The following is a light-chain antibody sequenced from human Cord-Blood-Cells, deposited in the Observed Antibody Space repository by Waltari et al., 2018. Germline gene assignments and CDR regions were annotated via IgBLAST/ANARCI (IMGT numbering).Light chain of an antibody. CDR3: CSYAGSNWV. J-gene: IGLJ3*02. CDR2: DVS. Sequence: QSALTQPRSVSGSPGHSVTISCTGTRSDVGGYNYVSWYQQHPGKAPKLMIYDVSKRPSGVPDRFSGSKSGNTASLTISGLQAEDEADYYCCSYAGSNWVFGGGTKLTVL. CDR1: RSDVGGYNY. V-gene: IGLV2-11*01.